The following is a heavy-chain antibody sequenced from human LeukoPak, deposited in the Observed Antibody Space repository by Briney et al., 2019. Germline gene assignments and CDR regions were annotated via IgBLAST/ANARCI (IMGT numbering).Heavy chain of an antibody. Sequence: GGSLRLSCAVSGFTFSSYWLHWVRQAPGKGLVWVSRVSRDGRTTTYAGSVKGRFTISRDNATNTLYLQMNSLRAEDTAVYYCARDDQTTSYYFDYWGQGTLVTVSS. CDR1: GFTFSSYW. CDR3: ARDDQTTSYYFDY. J-gene: IGHJ4*02. CDR2: VSRDGRTT. V-gene: IGHV3-74*01. D-gene: IGHD4-17*01.